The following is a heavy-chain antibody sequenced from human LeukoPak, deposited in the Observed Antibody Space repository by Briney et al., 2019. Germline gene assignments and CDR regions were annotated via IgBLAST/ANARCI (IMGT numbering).Heavy chain of an antibody. CDR3: ARRGYSGSLDY. D-gene: IGHD5-12*01. V-gene: IGHV3-48*03. J-gene: IGHJ4*02. CDR2: ISSSGSTI. Sequence: PGGSLRLSCAASGFTFSSYEMNWVRQAPGKGLEWVSYISSSGSTIYYADSVKGRFTISRDNAKNSLYLQMNSLRAEDTAVYYCARRGYSGSLDYWGQGTLVTVSS. CDR1: GFTFSSYE.